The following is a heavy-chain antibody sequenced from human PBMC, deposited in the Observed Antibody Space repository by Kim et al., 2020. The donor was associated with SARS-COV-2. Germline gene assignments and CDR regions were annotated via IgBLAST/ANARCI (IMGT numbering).Heavy chain of an antibody. V-gene: IGHV1-69*13. CDR2: IIPIFGTA. CDR3: ARDSWGGNSRNYFDY. D-gene: IGHD2-21*02. CDR1: GGTFSSYA. J-gene: IGHJ4*02. Sequence: SVKVSYKASGGTFSSYAISWVRQAPGQGLEWMGGIIPIFGTANYAQKFQGRVTITADESTSTAYMELSSLRSEDTAVYYCARDSWGGNSRNYFDYWGQGTLVTVSS.